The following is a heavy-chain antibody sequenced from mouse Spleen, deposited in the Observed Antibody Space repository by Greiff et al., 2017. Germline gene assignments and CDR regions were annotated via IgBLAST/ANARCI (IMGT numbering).Heavy chain of an antibody. D-gene: IGHD2-1*01. Sequence: QVQLQQSGAELVRPGASVTLSCKASGYTFTDYEMHWVKQTPVHGLEWIGAIDPETGGTAYNQKFKGKAILTADKSSSTAYMELRSLTSEDSAVYYCTGYGNSDFDYWGPGTTLTVSS. CDR3: TGYGNSDFDY. CDR2: IDPETGGT. V-gene: IGHV1-15*01. J-gene: IGHJ2*01. CDR1: GYTFTDYE.